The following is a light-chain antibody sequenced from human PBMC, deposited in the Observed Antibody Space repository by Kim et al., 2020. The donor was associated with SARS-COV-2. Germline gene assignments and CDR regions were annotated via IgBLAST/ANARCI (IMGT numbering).Light chain of an antibody. CDR1: ESVSDY. J-gene: IGKJ4*01. CDR3: QQRSNWVT. CDR2: DAS. V-gene: IGKV3-11*01. Sequence: PGETATLSCRASESVSDYLAWYQQKPGQAPRLLIYDASNRATGIPARFSGSGSGTDFTLTISSLEPEDFAVYYCQQRSNWVTFGGGTKVDIK.